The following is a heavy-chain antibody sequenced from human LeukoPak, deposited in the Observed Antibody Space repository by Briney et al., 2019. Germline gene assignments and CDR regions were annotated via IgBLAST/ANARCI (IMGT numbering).Heavy chain of an antibody. CDR1: GFSFSASS. Sequence: PGESLRLSCAASGFSFSASSMNWVRQAPGKGLEWVSSISSSGTYMFYVDSLKGRFTISRDNANNSLYLQMNNLRAEDTAVYYCARGGGSLNYWDQGILVTVSS. J-gene: IGHJ4*02. D-gene: IGHD1-1*01. V-gene: IGHV3-21*06. CDR3: ARGGGSLNY. CDR2: ISSSGTYM.